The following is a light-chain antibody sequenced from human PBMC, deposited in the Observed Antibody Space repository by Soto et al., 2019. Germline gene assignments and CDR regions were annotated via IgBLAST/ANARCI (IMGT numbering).Light chain of an antibody. CDR3: SSYTTTDTDV. V-gene: IGLV2-14*01. CDR1: SSDVGGYNY. CDR2: EVS. J-gene: IGLJ1*01. Sequence: QSALTQPASVSGSPGQSITISCTGTSSDVGGYNYVSWSQQHPGKAPKLIIYEVSNRPSGVSNRFSGSKSGNTASLTISGFQAEDEADYYCSSYTTTDTDVFVTGTKLTVL.